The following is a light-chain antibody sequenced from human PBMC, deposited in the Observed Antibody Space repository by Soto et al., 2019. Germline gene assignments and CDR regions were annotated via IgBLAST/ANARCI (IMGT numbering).Light chain of an antibody. J-gene: IGKJ1*01. CDR1: ESISNY. CDR2: AAS. V-gene: IGKV1-39*01. Sequence: DLQMTQSPSSLSTSVGDRVTITCRASESISNYLNWYQQRPGRVPKLLIYAASRLQSGVPPRFSGSGSGTDFTLTISSLQPEDFATYYCLQSYITPWTFGQGTKVEI. CDR3: LQSYITPWT.